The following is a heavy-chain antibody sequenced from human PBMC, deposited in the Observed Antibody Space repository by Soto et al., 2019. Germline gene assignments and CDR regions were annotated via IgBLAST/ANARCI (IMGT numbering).Heavy chain of an antibody. CDR2: ISDSGST. CDR3: AKYQPPECER. V-gene: IGHV4-30-4*08. D-gene: IGHD2-2*01. Sequence: SETLSLTCSVSGASIGSGDDYWTWIRQSPGKGLEWIGYISDSGSTFYNPSLRSRLTISLDTSKNHFSLKLNSVTAADTAVYYCAKYQPPECERWGKGITVIVSA. CDR1: GASIGSGDDY. J-gene: IGHJ6*04.